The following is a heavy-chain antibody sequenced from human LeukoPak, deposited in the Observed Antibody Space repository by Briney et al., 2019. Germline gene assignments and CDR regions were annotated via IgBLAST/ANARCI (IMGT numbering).Heavy chain of an antibody. CDR1: GGSISSGSYY. CDR2: IYTSGST. D-gene: IGHD2-2*01. Sequence: PSQTLSLTXTVSGGSISSGSYYWSWIRQPAGKGLQWTGRIYTSGSTNYNPSLKSRVTISVDTSKNQFSLKLSSVTAADTAVYYCARECIVPENWFDPWGQGTLVTVSS. J-gene: IGHJ5*02. V-gene: IGHV4-61*02. CDR3: ARECIVPENWFDP.